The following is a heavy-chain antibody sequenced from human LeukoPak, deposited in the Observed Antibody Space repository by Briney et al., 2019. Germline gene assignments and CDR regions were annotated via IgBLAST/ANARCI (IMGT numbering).Heavy chain of an antibody. V-gene: IGHV3-11*06. J-gene: IGHJ4*02. D-gene: IGHD1-20*01. CDR3: ARDPPFIIGTTFFDY. CDR1: GFTFSDYY. Sequence: PGGSLRLSCAASGFTFSDYYMSWIRQAPGKGLEWISYITSSSSDTNYADSVKGRFTIPRDNAKNSLYLQMNSLRAEDTAVYYCARDPPFIIGTTFFDYWGQGTLVTVSS. CDR2: ITSSSSDT.